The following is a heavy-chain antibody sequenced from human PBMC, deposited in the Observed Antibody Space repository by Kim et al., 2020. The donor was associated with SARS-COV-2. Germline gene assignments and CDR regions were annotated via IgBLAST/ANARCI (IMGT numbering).Heavy chain of an antibody. D-gene: IGHD6-19*01. Sequence: GGSLRLSCAASGFTVSSNYMSWVRQAPGKGLEWVSVIYSGGSTYYADSVKGRFTISRDNSKNTLYLQMNSLRAEDTAVYYCARGPGGWLDAFDIWGQGTMVTVSS. J-gene: IGHJ3*02. CDR1: GFTVSSNY. V-gene: IGHV3-53*01. CDR3: ARGPGGWLDAFDI. CDR2: IYSGGST.